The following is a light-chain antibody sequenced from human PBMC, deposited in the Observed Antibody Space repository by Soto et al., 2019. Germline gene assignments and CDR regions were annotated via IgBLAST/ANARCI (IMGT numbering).Light chain of an antibody. J-gene: IGKJ1*01. CDR1: QGISNY. CDR2: AAF. CDR3: LKYDSAPWT. V-gene: IGKV1-27*01. Sequence: DIEMTQSPSSLSASVGDRVTITCRASQGISNYLAWYQQRPGKVPQLLIYAAFTLQSGVPPGFSGSGSGTDFTLTISSLQPEDVETYYCLKYDSAPWTFGQGTEVEIK.